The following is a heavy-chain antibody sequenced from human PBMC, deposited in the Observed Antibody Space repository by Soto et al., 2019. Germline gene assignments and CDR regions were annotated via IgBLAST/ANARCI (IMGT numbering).Heavy chain of an antibody. V-gene: IGHV4-39*01. CDR1: GDSISSDNYY. CDR2: IYYSGST. CDR3: ARQAVNIEDYGGEVDY. D-gene: IGHD4-17*01. Sequence: TSETLSLTCSVSGDSISSDNYYWSWIRQPPGKGLEWIASIYYSGSTYYNPSLKSRVTISVDTSKNQFSLKLSSVTAADTAVYYCARQAVNIEDYGGEVDYWGQGTLVTVSS. J-gene: IGHJ4*02.